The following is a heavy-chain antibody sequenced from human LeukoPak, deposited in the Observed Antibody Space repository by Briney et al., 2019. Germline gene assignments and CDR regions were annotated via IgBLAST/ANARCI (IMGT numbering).Heavy chain of an antibody. Sequence: ASVKVSCKASGGTFSSYAISWVRQAPGQGLEWMGRIIPILGIANYAQKFQGRVTITADKSTSTAYMELRSLRSDDTAVYYCAREVDTAMELAFDYWGQGTLVTVSS. V-gene: IGHV1-69*04. CDR3: AREVDTAMELAFDY. D-gene: IGHD5-18*01. J-gene: IGHJ4*02. CDR2: IIPILGIA. CDR1: GGTFSSYA.